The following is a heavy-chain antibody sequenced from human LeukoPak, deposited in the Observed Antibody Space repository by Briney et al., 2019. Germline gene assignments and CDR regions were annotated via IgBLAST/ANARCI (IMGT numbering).Heavy chain of an antibody. Sequence: SETLSLTCAVYGGSFSXYYWSWIRQPPGKGLEWXXXXNHSGSTNYNPSLKSRVTISVDTSKNQFSLKLSSVTAADTAVYYCARGKWDFWSGYLFDYWGQGTLVTVSS. J-gene: IGHJ4*02. CDR3: ARGKWDFWSGYLFDY. D-gene: IGHD3-3*01. V-gene: IGHV4-34*01. CDR1: GGSFSXYY. CDR2: XNHSGST.